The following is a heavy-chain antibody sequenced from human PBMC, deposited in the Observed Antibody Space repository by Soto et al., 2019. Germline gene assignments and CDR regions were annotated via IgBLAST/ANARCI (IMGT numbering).Heavy chain of an antibody. CDR1: GYTFTSYA. CDR2: INAGNSDT. Sequence: ASVKVSCKASGYTFTSYAMHWVRQAPGQRLEWMGWINAGNSDTTYSQKFQGRVTITRDTSASTAYMELSSLRSEDTAVYYCARDPGYSYGYSWGQGTLVTVSS. J-gene: IGHJ4*02. V-gene: IGHV1-3*01. D-gene: IGHD5-18*01. CDR3: ARDPGYSYGYS.